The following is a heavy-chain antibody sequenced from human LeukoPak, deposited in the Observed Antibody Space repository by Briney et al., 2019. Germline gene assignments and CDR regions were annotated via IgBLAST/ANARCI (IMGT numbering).Heavy chain of an antibody. V-gene: IGHV3-23*01. CDR3: AGDSPASGWYRGEDGFDI. D-gene: IGHD6-19*01. J-gene: IGHJ3*02. CDR2: ISGGGGGK. CDR1: GFTFSSYA. Sequence: PGGSLRLSCAASGFTFSSYAMSWVRQAPGKGLEWVSAISGGGGGKYYVDSVKGRFTISRDNSKNTLYLQMNSLRAEDTAVYYCAGDSPASGWYRGEDGFDIWGQGTMVTVSS.